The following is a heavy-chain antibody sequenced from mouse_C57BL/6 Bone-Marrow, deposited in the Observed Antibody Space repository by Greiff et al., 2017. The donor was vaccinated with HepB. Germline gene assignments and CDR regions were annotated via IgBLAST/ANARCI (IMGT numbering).Heavy chain of an antibody. CDR2: INPSTGGT. Sequence: VQLQQSGPELVKPGASVKISCKASGYSFTGYYMNWVKQSPEKSLEWIGEINPSTGGTTYNQKFKAKATLTVDKSSSTAYMQLKSLTSEDSAVYYWARRGTYYSNDDAMDDWGQGTSVTVSS. D-gene: IGHD2-5*01. CDR3: ARRGTYYSNDDAMDD. V-gene: IGHV1-42*01. J-gene: IGHJ4*01. CDR1: GYSFTGYY.